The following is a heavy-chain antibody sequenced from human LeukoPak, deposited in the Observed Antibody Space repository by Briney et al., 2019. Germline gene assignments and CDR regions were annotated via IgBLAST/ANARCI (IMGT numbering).Heavy chain of an antibody. CDR1: GGSISSRSYY. CDR2: IYYSGST. V-gene: IGHV4-39*02. Sequence: SETLSLTCTVSGGSISSRSYYWGWIRQPPGKGLEWIGSIYYSGSTYYNPSLKSRVTISVDTSKNQFSLKLSSVTAADTAVYYCARDQIVVPAAFDYWGQGTLVTVSS. D-gene: IGHD2-2*01. J-gene: IGHJ4*02. CDR3: ARDQIVVPAAFDY.